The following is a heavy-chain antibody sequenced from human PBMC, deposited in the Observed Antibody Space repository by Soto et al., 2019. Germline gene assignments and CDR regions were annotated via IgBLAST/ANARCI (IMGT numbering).Heavy chain of an antibody. CDR1: GYTFTQYD. J-gene: IGHJ4*02. CDR3: VRVAGPPDY. Sequence: QVQLVQSGAEVKKPGASVKVSCKTSGYTFTQYDINWVRQAAGQGLEWMGWMNPTSGRTGYIQDFQGSVTMTSDSSISTAYLELSSLRSDDTAIYFCVRVAGPPDYWGQGTLVTVSS. V-gene: IGHV1-8*01. CDR2: MNPTSGRT.